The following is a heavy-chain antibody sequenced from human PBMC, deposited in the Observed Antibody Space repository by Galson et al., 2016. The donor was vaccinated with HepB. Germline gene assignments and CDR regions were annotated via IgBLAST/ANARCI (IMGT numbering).Heavy chain of an antibody. D-gene: IGHD1-26*01. CDR2: ISSGFSPI. CDR3: ARVLVRSAFDR. CDR1: GFTFSTSG. V-gene: IGHV3-48*02. J-gene: IGHJ3*01. Sequence: SLRLSCAASGFTFSTSGMNWVRQAPGKGLQWISYISSGFSPIYYADSVRGRFTISRDNAENSVYLQMNSLRDADTAIYYCARVLVRSAFDRWGQGTMVTVSS.